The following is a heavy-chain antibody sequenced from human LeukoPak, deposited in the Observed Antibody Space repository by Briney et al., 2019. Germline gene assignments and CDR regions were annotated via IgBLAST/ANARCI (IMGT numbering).Heavy chain of an antibody. CDR3: ARDFGFSPSSGYSFDY. CDR1: GFTFSRYG. CDR2: IWYDGSNR. J-gene: IGHJ4*02. D-gene: IGHD3-22*01. V-gene: IGHV3-33*01. Sequence: GGSLRLACAASGFTFSRYGMHWVRQAPGKGLEWVAVIWYDGSNRQYVDSVKGRFTISRDNSKNTLYLQMNSLRADDTAVYYCARDFGFSPSSGYSFDYWGQGTLVTVSS.